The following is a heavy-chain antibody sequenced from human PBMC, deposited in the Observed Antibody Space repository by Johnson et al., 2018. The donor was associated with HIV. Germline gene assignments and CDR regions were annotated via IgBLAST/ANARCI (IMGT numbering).Heavy chain of an antibody. D-gene: IGHD3-9*01. CDR2: IKQDGSEK. CDR3: ASVRVSNYDILTGYPLNAFDI. CDR1: GFTFSSYW. J-gene: IGHJ3*02. V-gene: IGHV3-7*01. Sequence: VQLVESGGGLVQPGGSLRLSCAASGFTFSSYWMSWVRQAPGKGLEWVANIKQDGSEKYYADSVKGRFTISRDNSKNTLYLQMNSLRAEDTAVYYCASVRVSNYDILTGYPLNAFDIWGQGTMVTVSS.